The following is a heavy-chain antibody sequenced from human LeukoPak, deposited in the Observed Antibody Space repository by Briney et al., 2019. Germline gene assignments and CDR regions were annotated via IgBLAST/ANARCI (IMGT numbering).Heavy chain of an antibody. CDR2: INHSGST. CDR1: GDSVTSSY. CDR3: ASLTYYYDSSGPSGDY. J-gene: IGHJ4*02. D-gene: IGHD3-22*01. Sequence: SETLSLTCTVSGDSVTSSYWSWIRQPPGKGLEWIGEINHSGSTNYNPSLKSRVTISVDTSKNQFSLKLSSVTAADTAVYYCASLTYYYDSSGPSGDYWGQGTLVTVSS. V-gene: IGHV4-34*01.